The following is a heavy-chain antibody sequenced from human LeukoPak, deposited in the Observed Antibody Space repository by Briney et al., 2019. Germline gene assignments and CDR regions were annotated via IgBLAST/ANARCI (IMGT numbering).Heavy chain of an antibody. CDR3: AKAPGGYHYYDSSEFDY. V-gene: IGHV3-23*01. D-gene: IGHD3-22*01. Sequence: TGGSLRLSCAASGFTFSSYAMSWVRQAPGKGLEWVSATSGSGGSTYYADSVKGRFTISRDNSKNTLYLQMNSLRAEDTAVYYCAKAPGGYHYYDSSEFDYWGQGTLVTVSS. CDR2: TSGSGGST. J-gene: IGHJ4*02. CDR1: GFTFSSYA.